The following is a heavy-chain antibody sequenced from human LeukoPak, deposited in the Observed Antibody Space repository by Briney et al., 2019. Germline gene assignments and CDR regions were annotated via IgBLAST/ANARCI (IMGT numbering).Heavy chain of an antibody. Sequence: ASVKVSCKASGYTFTSYDINWVRQATGQGLEWMGWMNPNSGNTGYAQKFQGRVTITRNTSISTAYMELSSLRSEDTAVYYCVRGRVAARLRGYYYYYYMDVWAKGTTVTVSS. V-gene: IGHV1-8*01. CDR3: VRGRVAARLRGYYYYYYMDV. J-gene: IGHJ6*03. CDR1: GYTFTSYD. CDR2: MNPNSGNT. D-gene: IGHD6-6*01.